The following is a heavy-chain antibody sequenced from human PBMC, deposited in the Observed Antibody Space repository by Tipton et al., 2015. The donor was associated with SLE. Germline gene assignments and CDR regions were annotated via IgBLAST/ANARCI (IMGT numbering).Heavy chain of an antibody. V-gene: IGHV4-59*01. CDR1: GGSISGYY. D-gene: IGHD2-2*01. CDR2: IYGSGST. Sequence: TLSLTCTVSGGSISGYYCTWIRQPPGKGLEWIGYIYGSGSTNYNPSLKSRVTISVDTSKNQFSLKLSSVTAADTAVYYCARVPAVYYYYMDVWGKGTTVTVSS. J-gene: IGHJ6*03. CDR3: ARVPAVYYYYMDV.